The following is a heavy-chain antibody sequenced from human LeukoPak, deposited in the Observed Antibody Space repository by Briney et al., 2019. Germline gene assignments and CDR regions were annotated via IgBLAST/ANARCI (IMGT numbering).Heavy chain of an antibody. D-gene: IGHD6-19*01. CDR1: GDSVSRSDSY. CDR3: ARERTPRGYSSGWYGGYDY. V-gene: IGHV4-39*07. J-gene: IGHJ4*02. Sequence: SETLSLTCSVSGDSVSRSDSYWGWIRQPPGKGLEWIGTIYYSGRTYYSPSLKSRVTLSVDTSSNQFSLNLRSVTAADTAAYYCARERTPRGYSSGWYGGYDYWGQGTLVTVSS. CDR2: IYYSGRT.